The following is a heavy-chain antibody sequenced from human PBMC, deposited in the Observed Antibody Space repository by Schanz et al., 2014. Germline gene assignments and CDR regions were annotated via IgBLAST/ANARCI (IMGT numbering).Heavy chain of an antibody. CDR2: IIPILGIT. J-gene: IGHJ3*02. Sequence: QVQLVQSGSEVRKPGASVKVSCKASGYIFGSHGMTWVRQAPGQGLEWMGRIIPILGITNVAQTFQDRVTITADKSTSTAYMEPSSLRSEDTAVYYCARGLGDERWLDLNEAFDIWGQGTIVTVSS. D-gene: IGHD6-19*01. CDR1: GYIFGSHG. V-gene: IGHV1-69*09. CDR3: ARGLGDERWLDLNEAFDI.